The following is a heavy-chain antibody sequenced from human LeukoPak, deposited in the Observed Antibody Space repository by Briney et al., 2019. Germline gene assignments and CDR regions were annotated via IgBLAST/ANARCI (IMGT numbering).Heavy chain of an antibody. Sequence: PGESLKISCKGSGYSFTSYWIGWVRQMPGKGLEWMGIIYPGDSDTRYSPSFQGQVTISADKSISTAYLQWSSLKASDTAVYYCARHADDCSSTSCAYAEYFQHWGQGTLVTVSS. J-gene: IGHJ1*01. V-gene: IGHV5-51*01. CDR3: ARHADDCSSTSCAYAEYFQH. D-gene: IGHD2-2*01. CDR2: IYPGDSDT. CDR1: GYSFTSYW.